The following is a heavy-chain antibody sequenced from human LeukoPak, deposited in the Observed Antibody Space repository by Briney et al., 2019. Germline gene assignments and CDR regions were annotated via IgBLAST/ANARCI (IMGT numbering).Heavy chain of an antibody. J-gene: IGHJ6*02. Sequence: SETLSLTCTVSGDSISSYYWSWIRQPPGKGLEWIGYIYYSGSTNYNPSLGSRVTISVDTSKNQFSLKLTSVTAADTAVYYCARDPSGSYYAGSYNYYYGMDVWGQGTTVTVSS. CDR2: IYYSGST. V-gene: IGHV4-59*01. D-gene: IGHD1-26*01. CDR1: GDSISSYY. CDR3: ARDPSGSYYAGSYNYYYGMDV.